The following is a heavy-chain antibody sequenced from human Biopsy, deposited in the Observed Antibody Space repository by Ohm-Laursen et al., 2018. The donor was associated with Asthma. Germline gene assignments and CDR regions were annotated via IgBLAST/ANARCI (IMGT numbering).Heavy chain of an antibody. CDR3: ASQSSGPDFWSGYYYFDY. CDR1: GFTFGDYC. CDR2: IKHDGSEK. D-gene: IGHD3-3*01. V-gene: IGHV3-7*01. J-gene: IGHJ4*02. Sequence: SLRLSCAATGFTFGDYCMSWVRQVPGKGLEWVANIKHDGSEKNHVDSLKGRFTISRDNSKNTLYLQMNSLRAEDTAVYYCASQSSGPDFWSGYYYFDYWGQGTLVTVSS.